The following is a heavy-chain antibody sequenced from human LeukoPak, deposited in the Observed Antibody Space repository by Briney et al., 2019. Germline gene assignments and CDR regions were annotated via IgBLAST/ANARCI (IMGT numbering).Heavy chain of an antibody. V-gene: IGHV3-13*01. D-gene: IGHD1-26*01. CDR1: GFTFSSYD. J-gene: IGHJ4*02. CDR2: IGTAGEI. CDR3: AKVRWDHRELLLALDY. Sequence: GGSLRLSCAASGFTFSSYDIHWVRQATGKGLEWVSGIGTAGEIYYPGSVKGRFTISRENAKNSLYLQMNSLRAEDTAVYYCAKVRWDHRELLLALDYWGQGTLVTVSS.